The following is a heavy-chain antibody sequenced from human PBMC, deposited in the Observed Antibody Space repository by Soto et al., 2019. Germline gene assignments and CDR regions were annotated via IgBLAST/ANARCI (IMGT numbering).Heavy chain of an antibody. J-gene: IGHJ6*02. D-gene: IGHD6-6*01. CDR1: GGTFSSYA. V-gene: IGHV1-69*06. Sequence: SVKVSCKASGGTFSSYAISWARQAPGQGLEWMGGIIPIFGTANYAQKFQGRVTITADKSTSTAYMELSSLRSEDTAVYYCARGRKGIAARPYYYYGMDVWGQGTTVTVSS. CDR2: IIPIFGTA. CDR3: ARGRKGIAARPYYYYGMDV.